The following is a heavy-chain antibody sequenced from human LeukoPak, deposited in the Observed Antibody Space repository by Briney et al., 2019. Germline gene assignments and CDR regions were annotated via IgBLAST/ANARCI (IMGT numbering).Heavy chain of an antibody. CDR2: ISSSGGST. CDR1: GFTFSSYG. CDR3: AKDIRAVVTAFDY. Sequence: GSLRLSCAASGFTFSSYGMSWVRQAPGKGLEWVSAISSSGGSTYYADSVKGRFTISRDNSKNTLYLQMNSLRAEDTAVYYCAKDIRAVVTAFDYWGQGTLVTVSS. V-gene: IGHV3-23*01. J-gene: IGHJ4*02. D-gene: IGHD2-21*02.